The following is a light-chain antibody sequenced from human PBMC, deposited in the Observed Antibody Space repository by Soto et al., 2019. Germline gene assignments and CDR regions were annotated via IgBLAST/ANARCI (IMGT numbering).Light chain of an antibody. CDR1: QTINNN. J-gene: IGKJ5*01. CDR2: GAS. V-gene: IGKV3-15*01. CDR3: QQYNNWPIT. Sequence: EIVLTQSPGTLSLSPGERATLSCRASQTINNNVAWYQLKDGQVPRLLIYGASTRAADVPARFSGSGSVTEFALTISSLQSEDFAVYYCQQYNNWPITFGQGTRLENK.